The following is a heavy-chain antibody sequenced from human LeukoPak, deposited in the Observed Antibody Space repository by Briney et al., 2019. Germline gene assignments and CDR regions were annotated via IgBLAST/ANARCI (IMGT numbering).Heavy chain of an antibody. CDR1: GYTFTSYD. CDR3: ARVTGYYDSSGYYYEGYYFDY. V-gene: IGHV1-8*01. D-gene: IGHD3-22*01. J-gene: IGHJ4*02. Sequence: ASVKVSCTASGYTFTSYDINWVRQATGQGLEWMGWMNPNSGNTGYAQKFQGRVTMTRNTSISTAYMELSSLRSEDTAVYYCARVTGYYDSSGYYYEGYYFDYWGQGTLVTVSS. CDR2: MNPNSGNT.